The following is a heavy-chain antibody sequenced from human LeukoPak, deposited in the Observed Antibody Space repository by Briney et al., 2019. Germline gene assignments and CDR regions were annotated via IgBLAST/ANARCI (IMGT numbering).Heavy chain of an antibody. CDR1: GFTFSSYG. V-gene: IGHV3-23*01. CDR2: ISGSGGST. D-gene: IGHD6-25*01. CDR3: ARLATLSTVAARGRTWFDA. J-gene: IGHJ5*02. Sequence: GGSRRLSCAASGFTFSSYGMSWVRQAPGKGLKWVSAISGSGGSTYYADSVKGRITISRDNSKNTLYLQMNSLRVEDTAVYYRARLATLSTVAARGRTWFDAWGQGTLVTVSS.